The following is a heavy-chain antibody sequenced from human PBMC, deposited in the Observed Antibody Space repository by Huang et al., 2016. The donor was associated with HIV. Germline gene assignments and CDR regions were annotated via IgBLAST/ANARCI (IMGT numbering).Heavy chain of an antibody. J-gene: IGHJ4*02. CDR1: GFTFSDYY. CDR3: AREKSTGVDY. V-gene: IGHV3-11*01. Sequence: QAQLVESGGGLVKPGGSLRLSCAASGFTFSDYYMSWIRQAPGKGLEWVAYISSSSSTVYYADSVKGRFTISRDNGDNSLYLQMNSLRAEDTALYYCAREKSTGVDYWGQGTLVTVSS. CDR2: ISSSSSTV. D-gene: IGHD4-17*01.